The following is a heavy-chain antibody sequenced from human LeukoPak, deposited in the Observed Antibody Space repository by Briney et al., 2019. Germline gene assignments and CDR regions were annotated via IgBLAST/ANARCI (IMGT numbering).Heavy chain of an antibody. CDR1: GFSFSTYS. J-gene: IGHJ4*02. D-gene: IGHD3-22*01. CDR3: AXEMTYDSDSSGFV. V-gene: IGHV3-21*01. CDR2: ITSSPTYI. Sequence: NPGGSLRLSCAASGFSFSTYSMNWVRQAPGKGLEWVSSITSSPTYIYYADSVKGRFTISRDNAKNSVYLQMTSLRVEDKAVYYCAXEMTYDSDSSGFVWGQGTLATVSS.